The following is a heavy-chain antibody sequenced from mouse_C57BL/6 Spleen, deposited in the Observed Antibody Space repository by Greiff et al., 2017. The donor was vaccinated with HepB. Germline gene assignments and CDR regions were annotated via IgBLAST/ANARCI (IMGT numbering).Heavy chain of an antibody. Sequence: EVQLVESVEGLVKPGGSLKLSCAASGFTFSSYAMSWVRQTPEKRLEWVAYISSGGDYTYYADTVKGRFTISRDNARNTLYLQMSSLKSEDTAMYYCTRDLSYGVNPTFAYWGQGTLVTVSA. CDR1: GFTFSSYA. CDR3: TRDLSYGVNPTFAY. J-gene: IGHJ3*01. CDR2: ISSGGDYT. V-gene: IGHV5-9-1*02. D-gene: IGHD1-1*01.